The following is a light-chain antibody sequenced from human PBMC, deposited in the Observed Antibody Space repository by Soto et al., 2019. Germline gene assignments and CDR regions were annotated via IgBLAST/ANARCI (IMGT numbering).Light chain of an antibody. CDR3: ASSAGSNKV. CDR2: EVT. CDR1: SSDVGGYNY. J-gene: IGLJ1*01. Sequence: QSVLTQPPSASGSPGQSVTISCTGTSSDVGGYNYVSWYQQHPGKAPKLMIYEVTKRPSGVPDRFSGSKSGNTASLTVSGLLPEDEADYYCASSAGSNKVFGTGTKVTLL. V-gene: IGLV2-8*01.